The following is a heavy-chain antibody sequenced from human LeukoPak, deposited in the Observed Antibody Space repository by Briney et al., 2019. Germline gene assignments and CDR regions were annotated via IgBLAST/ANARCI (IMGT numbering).Heavy chain of an antibody. V-gene: IGHV3-7*01. Sequence: GGSLRLSCAASGFTFSSYGMHWVRQAPGKGLEWVANIKQDGSEKYYVDSVKGRFTISRDNAKNSLYLQMNGLRVEDTAVYYCARGYGSWGTWGQGTLVTVSS. J-gene: IGHJ5*02. D-gene: IGHD1-26*01. CDR1: GFTFSSYG. CDR3: ARGYGSWGT. CDR2: IKQDGSEK.